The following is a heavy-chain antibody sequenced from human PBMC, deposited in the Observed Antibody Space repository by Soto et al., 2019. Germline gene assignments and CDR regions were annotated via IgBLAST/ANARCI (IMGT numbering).Heavy chain of an antibody. CDR3: ARRDNGYFDY. D-gene: IGHD2-8*01. J-gene: IGHJ4*02. Sequence: GGSLRLSCAASGFRFRDYTMSWVRQAPGKVLESISVILSNYNTYYTDSVRGRFTISRDSSKNMLYLEMNSLRAEDTAVYYCARRDNGYFDYWGQGALVTVSS. CDR2: ILSNYNT. CDR1: GFRFRDYT. V-gene: IGHV3-23*05.